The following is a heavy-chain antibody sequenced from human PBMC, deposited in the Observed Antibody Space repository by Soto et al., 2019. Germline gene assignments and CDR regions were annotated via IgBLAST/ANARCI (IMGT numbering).Heavy chain of an antibody. CDR3: TRNYYYYGMDV. Sequence: HPGGSLRLSCTASGFTFGDYAMSWVRQAPGKGLEWVGFIRSKAYGGTTEYAASVKGRFTISRDDSKSIAYLQMNSLKTEDTAVYYCTRNYYYYGMDVWGQGTTVTSP. CDR2: IRSKAYGGTT. J-gene: IGHJ6*02. CDR1: GFTFGDYA. V-gene: IGHV3-49*04.